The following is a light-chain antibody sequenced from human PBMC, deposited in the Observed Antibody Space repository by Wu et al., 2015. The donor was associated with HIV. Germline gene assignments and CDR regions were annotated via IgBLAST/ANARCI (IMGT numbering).Light chain of an antibody. CDR3: QQYNNWPPMYT. CDR2: GAS. Sequence: EIVMTQSPATLSVSPGERGTLFCRATQSVSSNLAWYQQKPGQAPRLLIHGASSRATGIPARFSGSGSGTDFTLTISNMQSEDFAVYYCQQYNNWPPMYTFGQGTKLEIK. J-gene: IGKJ2*01. V-gene: IGKV3-15*01. CDR1: QSVSSN.